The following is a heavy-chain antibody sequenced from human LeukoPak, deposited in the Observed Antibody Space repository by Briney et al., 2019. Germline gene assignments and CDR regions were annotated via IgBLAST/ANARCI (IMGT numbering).Heavy chain of an antibody. CDR2: IYHSGST. CDR3: ARMGDYYDSSGYYWVY. CDR1: GYSISSGYY. D-gene: IGHD3-22*01. Sequence: SETLSLTCAVSGYSISSGYYWGWIRQPPGKGLEWIGSIYHSGSTYYNPSLKSRVTIPVDTSKNQFSLKLSSVTAADTAVYYCARMGDYYDSSGYYWVYWGQGTLVTVSS. J-gene: IGHJ4*02. V-gene: IGHV4-38-2*01.